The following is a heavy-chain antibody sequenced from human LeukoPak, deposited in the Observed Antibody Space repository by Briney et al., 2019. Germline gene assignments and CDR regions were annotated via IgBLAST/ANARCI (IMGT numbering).Heavy chain of an antibody. D-gene: IGHD3-10*01. CDR2: INSDGSST. Sequence: GGSLRLSCAASGFTFSSYGMHWVRQAPGKGLVWVSRINSDGSSTSYADSVKGRFTISRENAKNSLYLQMNSLRAGDTAVYYCARGGVRGATHLFMDVWGKGTTVT. CDR3: ARGGVRGATHLFMDV. V-gene: IGHV3-74*01. CDR1: GFTFSSYG. J-gene: IGHJ6*03.